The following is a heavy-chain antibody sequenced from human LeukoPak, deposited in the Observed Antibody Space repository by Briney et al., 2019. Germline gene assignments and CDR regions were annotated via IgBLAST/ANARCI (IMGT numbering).Heavy chain of an antibody. J-gene: IGHJ4*02. Sequence: GGSLRLSCAASGFTFSNAWMNWVRQAPGKGLEWLSYITTTGRTISYADSVKGRFTMSRDNAKNSLYLQLSSLRAEDTAMYYCARDRDRYFDHWGQGTLVTVSS. CDR3: ARDRDRYFDH. V-gene: IGHV3-48*01. D-gene: IGHD5-24*01. CDR1: GFTFSNAW. CDR2: ITTTGRTI.